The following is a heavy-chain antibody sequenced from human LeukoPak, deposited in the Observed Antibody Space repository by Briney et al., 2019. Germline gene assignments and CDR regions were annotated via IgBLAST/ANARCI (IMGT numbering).Heavy chain of an antibody. J-gene: IGHJ4*02. Sequence: ASVKVSCKASGYPFTSYDINWVRQATGQGLEWMGWMNRNSGNTGYAQKFQGRVTMTRNTSISTAYMELSSLRSEDTAVYYCARGYRVAAAGKVKTPAAYWGQRTLVTVSS. D-gene: IGHD6-13*01. CDR2: MNRNSGNT. V-gene: IGHV1-8*01. CDR3: ARGYRVAAAGKVKTPAAY. CDR1: GYPFTSYD.